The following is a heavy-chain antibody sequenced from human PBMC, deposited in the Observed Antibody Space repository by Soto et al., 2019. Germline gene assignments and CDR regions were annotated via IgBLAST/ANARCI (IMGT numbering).Heavy chain of an antibody. CDR3: ARGIAASSQGYYFDY. CDR1: GGSISSSNW. V-gene: IGHV4-4*02. CDR2: IYHSGST. D-gene: IGHD6-13*01. Sequence: QVQLQESGPGLVKPSGTLSLTCAVSGGSISSSNWWSWVRQPPGKGLEWIGEIYHSGSTNYNPSLTSRVTISVDKSKNQFSLKLSSVTAADTAVYYCARGIAASSQGYYFDYWGQGTLVTVSS. J-gene: IGHJ4*02.